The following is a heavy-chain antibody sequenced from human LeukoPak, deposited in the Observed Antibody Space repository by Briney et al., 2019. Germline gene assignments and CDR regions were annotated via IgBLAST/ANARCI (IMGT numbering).Heavy chain of an antibody. J-gene: IGHJ4*02. CDR2: IYSGSST. Sequence: GGSLRLSCAASGFTVSSNYMNWVLQAPGKGLEWVSLIYSGSSTNYADSVKGRFTISRDNSKNTLYLQMNSLRVEDTAVYYCAKGPRPGSSGYPNLDHWGQGTLVTVSS. CDR1: GFTVSSNY. V-gene: IGHV3-53*01. CDR3: AKGPRPGSSGYPNLDH. D-gene: IGHD3-22*01.